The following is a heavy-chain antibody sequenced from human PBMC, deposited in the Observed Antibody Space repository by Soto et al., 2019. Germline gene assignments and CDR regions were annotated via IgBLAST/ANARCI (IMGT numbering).Heavy chain of an antibody. J-gene: IGHJ4*02. Sequence: GWSLRLSCAASGFTFSSYAMHWVRQAPGKGLEWVAVISYDGSNKYYADSVKGRFTISRDNSKNTLYLQMNSLRAEDTAVYYCARESWDMITFGGVIVPGGFDYWGQGTLVTVSS. CDR2: ISYDGSNK. CDR3: ARESWDMITFGGVIVPGGFDY. CDR1: GFTFSSYA. V-gene: IGHV3-30-3*01. D-gene: IGHD3-16*02.